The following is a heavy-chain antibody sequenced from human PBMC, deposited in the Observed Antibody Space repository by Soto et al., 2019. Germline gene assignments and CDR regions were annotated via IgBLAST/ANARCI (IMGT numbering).Heavy chain of an antibody. J-gene: IGHJ4*02. V-gene: IGHV3-23*01. CDR2: ISGSGGST. D-gene: IGHD6-19*01. Sequence: GGSLRLSCAASGFTFSSYAMSWVRQAPGKGLEWVSAISGSGGSTYYADSVKGRFTISRDNSKNTLYLQMNSLRAEDTAVYYCAKGSRSGWLKYYFDYWGQGTLVTVSS. CDR3: AKGSRSGWLKYYFDY. CDR1: GFTFSSYA.